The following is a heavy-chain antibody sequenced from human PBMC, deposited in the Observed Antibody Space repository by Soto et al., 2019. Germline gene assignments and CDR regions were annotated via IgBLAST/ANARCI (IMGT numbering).Heavy chain of an antibody. J-gene: IGHJ4*02. D-gene: IGHD4-17*01. CDR2: IYYSGST. CDR3: ARGLSVTIFDN. Sequence: WTWIRQHPGKGLEWIGYIYYSGSTYYNPSLKSRVTISVDTSKNQFSLKLSYVTAADTAVYYCARGLSVTIFDNWGQGTLVTVSS. V-gene: IGHV4-31*02.